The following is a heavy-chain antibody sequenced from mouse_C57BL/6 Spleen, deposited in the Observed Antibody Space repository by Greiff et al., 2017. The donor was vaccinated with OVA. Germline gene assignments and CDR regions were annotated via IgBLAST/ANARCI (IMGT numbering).Heavy chain of an antibody. CDR1: GFTFSDYG. CDR3: ASAYYYCWGYFDF. CDR2: ISSGSSTI. J-gene: IGHJ2*01. Sequence: EVKLMESGGGLVKPGGSLKLSCAASGFTFSDYGMHWVRQAPEKGLEWVAYISSGSSTIYYADTVKGRFTISRDNAKNTLFLQMTILRSEATAMYYCASAYYYCWGYFDFWGQGTTLTVSS. D-gene: IGHD1-1*01. V-gene: IGHV5-17*01.